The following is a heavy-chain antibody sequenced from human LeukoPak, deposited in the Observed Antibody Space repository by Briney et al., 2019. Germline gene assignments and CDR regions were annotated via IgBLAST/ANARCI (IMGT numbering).Heavy chain of an antibody. D-gene: IGHD6-19*01. J-gene: IGHJ4*02. Sequence: AGSLRLSCAASGFTFSSYAMSGVSQPPAEGLEWVSAISGSSGSTYYTDSVRGRFTISRDTSKNTLYLQMNSLRAEDTAVYYCAKVPMHWLGYYFDYWGQGTLVTVSS. V-gene: IGHV3-23*01. CDR2: ISGSSGST. CDR1: GFTFSSYA. CDR3: AKVPMHWLGYYFDY.